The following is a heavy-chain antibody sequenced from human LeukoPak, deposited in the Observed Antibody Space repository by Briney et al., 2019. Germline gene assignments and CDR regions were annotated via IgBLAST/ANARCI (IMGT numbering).Heavy chain of an antibody. J-gene: IGHJ3*02. CDR1: GDSISNFY. Sequence: SETLSLTCAVSGDSISNFYWSWIRQPPGKGLEWIGYIYYSGSTNYNPSLKSRVTISVDTSKNQFSLKLSSVTAADTAVYYCARGPFVLRFLEWSTPDAFDIWGQGTMVTVSS. CDR3: ARGPFVLRFLEWSTPDAFDI. CDR2: IYYSGST. V-gene: IGHV4-59*12. D-gene: IGHD3-3*01.